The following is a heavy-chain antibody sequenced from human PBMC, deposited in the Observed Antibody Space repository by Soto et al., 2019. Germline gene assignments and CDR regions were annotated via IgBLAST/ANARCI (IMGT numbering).Heavy chain of an antibody. D-gene: IGHD4-17*01. CDR1: GGSISSGDYY. Sequence: QVQLQESGPGLVKPSQTLSLTCTVSGGSISSGDYYWSWIRQPPGKGLEWIGYIYYSGSTYYNPPLKSRVTISVDTSKNQFSLKLSSVTAADTAVYYCVSYGNYYYGMDVWGQGTTVTVSS. CDR3: VSYGNYYYGMDV. V-gene: IGHV4-30-4*01. J-gene: IGHJ6*02. CDR2: IYYSGST.